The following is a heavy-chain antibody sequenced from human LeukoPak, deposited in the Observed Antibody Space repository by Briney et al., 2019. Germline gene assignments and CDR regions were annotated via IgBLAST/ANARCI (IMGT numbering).Heavy chain of an antibody. Sequence: ASVKVSCKASGYTFTSYGISWVRQAPGQGLEWMGWISAYNGNTNYAQKLQGRVTMTRDTSTSTVYMELSSLRSEDTAVYYCARGLSGSYHYVLAGWGQGTLVTVSS. CDR1: GYTFTSYG. CDR2: ISAYNGNT. J-gene: IGHJ4*02. CDR3: ARGLSGSYHYVLAG. V-gene: IGHV1-18*01. D-gene: IGHD1-26*01.